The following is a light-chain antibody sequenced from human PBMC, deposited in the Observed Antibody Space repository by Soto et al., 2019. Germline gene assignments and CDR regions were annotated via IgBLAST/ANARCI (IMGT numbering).Light chain of an antibody. CDR3: HHRMISPPT. J-gene: IGKJ5*01. V-gene: IGKV3-11*01. Sequence: IPFQQYKATLSLSPGERASLSCRASQSVRSYLPWYQQKPGQAPRLLIYDAPNRTTGIPARFRGSGSGTNFTLTITSLAPKDFEVYSSHHRMISPPTFGQGTRWGL. CDR2: DAP. CDR1: QSVRSY.